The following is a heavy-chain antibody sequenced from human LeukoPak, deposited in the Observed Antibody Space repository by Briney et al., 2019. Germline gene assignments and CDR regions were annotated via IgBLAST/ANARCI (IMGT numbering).Heavy chain of an antibody. D-gene: IGHD2-2*01. V-gene: IGHV3-23*01. CDR1: GFTFSSYA. CDR2: ISGSGGST. CDR3: ARSSAIEYCSSTSCSTGDWFDP. Sequence: PGGSLRLSCAASGFTFSSYAMSWVRPAPGRGLEWVSAISGSGGSTYYADSVKGRFTISRDNSKNTLYLQMNSLRAEDTAVYYCARSSAIEYCSSTSCSTGDWFDPWGQGTLVTVSS. J-gene: IGHJ5*02.